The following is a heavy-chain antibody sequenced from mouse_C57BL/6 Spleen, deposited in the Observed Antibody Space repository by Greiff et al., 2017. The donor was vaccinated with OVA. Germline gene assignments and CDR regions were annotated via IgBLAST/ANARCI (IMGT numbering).Heavy chain of an antibody. Sequence: VQLQQPGAELVKPGASVKVSCKASGYTFTSYWMHWVKQRPGQGLEWIGRIHPSDSDTNYNQKFKGKATLTVDKSSSTAYMQLSSLTSEDSAVYYCAIEYGRSALAYWGQGALVTVSA. CDR2: IHPSDSDT. D-gene: IGHD1-1*01. CDR3: AIEYGRSALAY. V-gene: IGHV1-74*01. J-gene: IGHJ3*01. CDR1: GYTFTSYW.